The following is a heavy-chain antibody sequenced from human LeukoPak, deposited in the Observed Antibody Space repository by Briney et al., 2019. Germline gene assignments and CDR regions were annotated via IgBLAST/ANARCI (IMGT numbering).Heavy chain of an antibody. D-gene: IGHD1-26*01. V-gene: IGHV4-59*01. CDR2: IYYSGST. Sequence: SETLSLTCTVSGGPISSYYWSWIRQPPGKGLEWIGYIYYSGSTNYSPSLKSRVTISVGTSKNQFSLKLSSVTAADTAVYYCAREVGATADGAFDIWGQGTMVTVSS. CDR1: GGPISSYY. J-gene: IGHJ3*02. CDR3: AREVGATADGAFDI.